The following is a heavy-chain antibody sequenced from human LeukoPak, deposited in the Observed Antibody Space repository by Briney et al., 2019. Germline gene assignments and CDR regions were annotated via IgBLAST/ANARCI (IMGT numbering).Heavy chain of an antibody. CDR2: ISAYNGNT. CDR3: ARIFFSSGWYVPLGY. Sequence: GASVKVSCKASGYTFTSYGISWVRQAPGQGLEWMGWISAYNGNTNYAQKLQGRVTMTTDTSTSTAYMELRSLRSDDTAVYYCARIFFSSGWYVPLGYWGQGTLVTVSS. CDR1: GYTFTSYG. V-gene: IGHV1-18*01. J-gene: IGHJ4*02. D-gene: IGHD6-19*01.